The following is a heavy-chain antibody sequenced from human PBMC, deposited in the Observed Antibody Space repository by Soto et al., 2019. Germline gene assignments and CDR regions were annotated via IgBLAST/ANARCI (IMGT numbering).Heavy chain of an antibody. V-gene: IGHV1-69*06. CDR1: GDTFTTNS. J-gene: IGHJ4*02. CDR3: ARGLLYATTYFDY. D-gene: IGHD2-8*01. CDR2: IIPVVGTT. Sequence: QVQLVQSGAEVKKPGSSVKVSCKASGDTFTTNSLNWVRQAPGQGLEWMGGIIPVVGTTKYEQKYQDRVTITGDKSTNTAYMELSSLRSDDTAVYYCARGLLYATTYFDYWGQGIPVTVSS.